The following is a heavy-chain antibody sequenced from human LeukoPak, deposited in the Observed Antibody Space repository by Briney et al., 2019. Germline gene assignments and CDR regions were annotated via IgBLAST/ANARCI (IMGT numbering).Heavy chain of an antibody. J-gene: IGHJ4*02. CDR2: INWNGGST. CDR1: GFTFDDYG. V-gene: IGHV3-20*01. Sequence: PGGSLRLSCAASGFTFDDYGMSWVRQAPGKGLEWVSGINWNGGSTGYADSVKGRFTISRDNAKNSLYLQMNSLRAEDTALYHCARLRYYGSGSYYKSQYYFDYWGQGTLVTVSS. CDR3: ARLRYYGSGSYYKSQYYFDY. D-gene: IGHD3-10*01.